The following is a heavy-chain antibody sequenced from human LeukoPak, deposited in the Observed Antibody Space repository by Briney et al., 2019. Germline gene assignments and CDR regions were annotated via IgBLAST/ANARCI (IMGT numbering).Heavy chain of an antibody. CDR1: GFTFDDYA. Sequence: PGGSLRLSCAASGFTFDDYAMHWVRQAPGKGLEWVSGISWNSGSIGYADSVKGRFTISRDNAKNSLYLQMNSLRAEDTALYYCAKDRQDYYYYYMDVWGKGTTVTVSS. CDR2: ISWNSGSI. CDR3: AKDRQDYYYYYMDV. J-gene: IGHJ6*03. V-gene: IGHV3-9*01.